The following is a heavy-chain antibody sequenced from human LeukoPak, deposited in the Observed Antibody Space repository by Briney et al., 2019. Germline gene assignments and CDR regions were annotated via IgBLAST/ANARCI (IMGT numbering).Heavy chain of an antibody. CDR1: GGSISNDNW. J-gene: IGHJ3*02. D-gene: IGHD6-19*01. CDR2: THHSGRT. V-gene: IGHV4-4*02. CDR3: ARDLASSGWLPDAFDI. Sequence: SETLSLTCAVSGGSISNDNWWSWVRQSPGKGLEWIGETHHSGRTTYNPSLNSRVTLSVDKSKNQFSLTLTSVTAADTAVYYCARDLASSGWLPDAFDIWGQGTMVTVSS.